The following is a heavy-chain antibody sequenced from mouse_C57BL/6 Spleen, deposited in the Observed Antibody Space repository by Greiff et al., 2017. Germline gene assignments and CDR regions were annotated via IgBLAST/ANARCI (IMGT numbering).Heavy chain of an antibody. CDR3: ARYWDWYFDV. D-gene: IGHD4-1*01. V-gene: IGHV7-3*01. J-gene: IGHJ1*03. CDR2: IRNKANGYTT. Sequence: EVKVVESGGGLVQPGGSLSLSCAASGFTFTDYYMSWVRQPPGKALEWLGFIRNKANGYTTEYSASVKGRFTISRDNSQSILYLQMNALRADDSATYYGARYWDWYFDVWGTGTTVTVSS. CDR1: GFTFTDYY.